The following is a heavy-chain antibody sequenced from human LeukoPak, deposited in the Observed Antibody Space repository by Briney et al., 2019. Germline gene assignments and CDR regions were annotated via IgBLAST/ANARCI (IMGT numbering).Heavy chain of an antibody. J-gene: IGHJ4*02. CDR3: ARAYDFWSGPGGY. CDR1: GFTFSSYG. D-gene: IGHD3-3*01. V-gene: IGHV3-30*03. Sequence: GGSLRLSCAASGFTFSSYGMHWVRQAPGKGLEWVAVISYDGSNEYYADSVKGRFTISRDNSKNTLYLQMNSLRAEDTAVYYCARAYDFWSGPGGYWGQGTLVTVSS. CDR2: ISYDGSNE.